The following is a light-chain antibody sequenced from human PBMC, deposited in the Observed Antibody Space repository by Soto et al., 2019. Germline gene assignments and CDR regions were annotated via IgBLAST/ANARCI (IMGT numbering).Light chain of an antibody. J-gene: IGKJ1*01. CDR3: QQYNSYSRT. V-gene: IGKV1-5*03. Sequence: DIQMTQSPSTLSASVENRVTFISRASQSISSWLAWYLQKPGKAPKLLIYTASSLESGVPSRFSGSGSGTEFTLTISSLQPDDFATYYRQQYNSYSRTFGHGTKVDIK. CDR1: QSISSW. CDR2: TAS.